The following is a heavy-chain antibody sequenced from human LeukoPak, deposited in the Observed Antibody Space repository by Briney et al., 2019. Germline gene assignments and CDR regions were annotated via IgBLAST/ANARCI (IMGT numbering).Heavy chain of an antibody. J-gene: IGHJ4*02. V-gene: IGHV3-21*01. Sequence: GGSLRLSCAASGFVFKDYNVHWVRQAPGKGLEWVASISSTGGYIYYAESLRGRFTISRDNAKNTLFLQINSLRAEDTAVYYCAREILAPGKTHDYWGQGTLVTVSS. CDR1: GFVFKDYN. CDR3: AREILAPGKTHDY. CDR2: ISSTGGYI.